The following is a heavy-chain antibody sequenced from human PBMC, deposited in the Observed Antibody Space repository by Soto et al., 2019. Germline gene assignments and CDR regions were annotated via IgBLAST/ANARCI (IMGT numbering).Heavy chain of an antibody. CDR1: GGSISSSSYY. D-gene: IGHD3-16*02. CDR2: IYYSGST. CDR3: ARHGIPEQYDYIWGSYPEDQFFDY. Sequence: PSETLSLTCTVSGGSISSSSYYWGWIRQPPGKGLEWIGSIYYSGSTYYNPSLKSRVTISVDTSKNQFSLKLSSVTAADTAVYYCARHGIPEQYDYIWGSYPEDQFFDYWGQGTLVTVSS. J-gene: IGHJ4*02. V-gene: IGHV4-39*01.